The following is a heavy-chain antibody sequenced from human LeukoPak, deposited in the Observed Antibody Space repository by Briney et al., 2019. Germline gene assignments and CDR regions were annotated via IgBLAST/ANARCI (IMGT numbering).Heavy chain of an antibody. CDR3: ARDRENYYGSGSYQDYFDY. D-gene: IGHD3-10*01. CDR2: ISSSGYTT. CDR1: GFTFSDYY. J-gene: IGHJ4*02. Sequence: GGSLRLSCAASGFTFSDYYMSWIRQTPGKGLEWVSYISSSGYTTYHADSVKGRFTISRDNAKNSLYLQMNSLRAEDTAVYYCARDRENYYGSGSYQDYFDYWGQGTLVTVSS. V-gene: IGHV3-11*04.